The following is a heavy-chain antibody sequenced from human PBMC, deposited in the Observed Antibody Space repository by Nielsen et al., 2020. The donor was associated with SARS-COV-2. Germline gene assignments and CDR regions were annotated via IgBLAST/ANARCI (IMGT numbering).Heavy chain of an antibody. V-gene: IGHV1-18*01. CDR3: ARITPSSGWDY. CDR1: GYTFTNYG. J-gene: IGHJ4*02. CDR2: ISVYHGNT. D-gene: IGHD6-19*01. Sequence: ASVKVSCKASGYTFTNYGISWVRQAPGQGLEWMGWISVYHGNTNYAQKVQGRVTMTRDTSANTAYMELSSLSSEDTAVYYCARITPSSGWDYWGQGTLVTVSS.